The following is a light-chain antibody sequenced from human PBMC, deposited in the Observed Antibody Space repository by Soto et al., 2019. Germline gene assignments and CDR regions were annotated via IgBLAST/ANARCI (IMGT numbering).Light chain of an antibody. J-gene: IGLJ2*01. Sequence: QLVLTQSPSASASLGASVKLTCTLSSGHSSYAIAWHQQRPEKGPRYLMKLNSDGSHSKGDGSPDRFSGSSSGAERYLTISSLQSEDEADYYCQTWVTDIQVFGGGTKLTVL. CDR2: LNSDGSH. V-gene: IGLV4-69*01. CDR1: SGHSSYA. CDR3: QTWVTDIQV.